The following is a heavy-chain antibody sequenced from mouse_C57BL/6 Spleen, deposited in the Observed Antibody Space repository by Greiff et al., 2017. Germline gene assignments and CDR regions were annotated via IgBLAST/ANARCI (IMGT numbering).Heavy chain of an antibody. CDR3: ARGGYYDYFYWYFDV. Sequence: QVHVKQPGTELVKPGASVKLSCKASGYTFTSYWMHWVKQRPGQGLEWIGNINPSNGGTNYNEKFKSKATLTVDKSSSTAYMQLSSLTSEDSAVYYCARGGYYDYFYWYFDVWGTGTTVTVSS. V-gene: IGHV1-53*01. J-gene: IGHJ1*03. CDR1: GYTFTSYW. CDR2: INPSNGGT. D-gene: IGHD2-4*01.